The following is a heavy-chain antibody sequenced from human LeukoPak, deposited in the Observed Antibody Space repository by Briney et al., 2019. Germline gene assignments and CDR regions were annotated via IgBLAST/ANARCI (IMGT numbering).Heavy chain of an antibody. CDR1: GGSFSGYY. D-gene: IGHD3-22*01. Sequence: SETLSLTCAVYGGSFSGYYWSWIRQPPGKGLEWIGEINHSGSTNYNPSLKSRVTISVDTSKNQFSLKLSSVTAADTAVYYCASLLYDSSGYYYDWYFDLWGRGTLVTVSS. CDR2: INHSGST. V-gene: IGHV4-34*01. CDR3: ASLLYDSSGYYYDWYFDL. J-gene: IGHJ2*01.